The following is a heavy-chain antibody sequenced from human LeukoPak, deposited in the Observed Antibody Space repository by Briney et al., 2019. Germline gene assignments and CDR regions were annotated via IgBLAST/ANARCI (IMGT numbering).Heavy chain of an antibody. CDR3: ARDLDPLNY. J-gene: IGHJ4*02. D-gene: IGHD3/OR15-3a*01. CDR1: GFTFSGYN. CDR2: ISSSGSTI. Sequence: PGGSLRLSCAASGFTFSGYNLNWVRQAPGKGLEWVSYISSSGSTIYYADSVKGRFTISRDNAKSSLFLQMNSLRAEDTAVYYCARDLDPLNYWGQGTLVTVSS. V-gene: IGHV3-48*01.